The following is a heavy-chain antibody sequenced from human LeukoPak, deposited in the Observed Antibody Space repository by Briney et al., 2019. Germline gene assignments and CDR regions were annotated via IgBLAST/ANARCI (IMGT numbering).Heavy chain of an antibody. CDR2: IYPGDSDT. J-gene: IGHJ4*02. D-gene: IGHD3-10*01. V-gene: IGHV5-51*03. Sequence: GESLRISCRGSGYKFIHYWIGWVRQLPGKGLECMGIIYPGDSDTRYSPSFQGQVTISADMSISTAYLQWSSLKASDTAMYYCARGRGKIPLSEFDDWGQGTLVTVSS. CDR1: GYKFIHYW. CDR3: ARGRGKIPLSEFDD.